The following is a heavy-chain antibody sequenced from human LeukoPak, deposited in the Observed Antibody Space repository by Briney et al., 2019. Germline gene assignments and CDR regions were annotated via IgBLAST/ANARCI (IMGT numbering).Heavy chain of an antibody. CDR1: GFTFSSYA. CDR2: ISLGGSVT. Sequence: GGSLRLSXAASGFTFSSYAMSWVRQAPGKGLDWVSAISLGGSVTYNADSVKGRFTIFRDNSKNTLYLQMNSLRVEDTAIYYCAKALEPPFWFDYWGQGTLVTVSS. CDR3: AKALEPPFWFDY. J-gene: IGHJ4*02. D-gene: IGHD1-1*01. V-gene: IGHV3-23*01.